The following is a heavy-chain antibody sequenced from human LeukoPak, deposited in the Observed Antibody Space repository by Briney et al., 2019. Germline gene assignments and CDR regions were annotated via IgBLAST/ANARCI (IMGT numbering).Heavy chain of an antibody. CDR3: ARESLEYSSSSDAFDI. D-gene: IGHD6-6*01. CDR1: GGTFSSYA. Sequence: EASVKVSCKASGGTFSSYAISWVRQAPGQGLEWMGWINPNSGGTNYAQKFQGRVTMTRDTSISTAYMELSRLRSDDTAVYYCARESLEYSSSSDAFDIWGQGTMVTVSS. J-gene: IGHJ3*02. CDR2: INPNSGGT. V-gene: IGHV1-2*02.